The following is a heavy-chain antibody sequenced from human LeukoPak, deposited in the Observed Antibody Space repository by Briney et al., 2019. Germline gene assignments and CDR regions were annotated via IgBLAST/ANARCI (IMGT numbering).Heavy chain of an antibody. D-gene: IGHD3-22*01. CDR2: IYPGDSDT. V-gene: IGHV5-51*01. Sequence: GEPIQISCRGSGFGFTSYWIGWVRQMPGKGLEGMGVIYPGDSDTRYSPSFQGQVTISADKSITPASLQWSSLKASDTAMYYCARHSYDSSGYGDAFDIWGQGTMVTVSS. CDR1: GFGFTSYW. J-gene: IGHJ3*02. CDR3: ARHSYDSSGYGDAFDI.